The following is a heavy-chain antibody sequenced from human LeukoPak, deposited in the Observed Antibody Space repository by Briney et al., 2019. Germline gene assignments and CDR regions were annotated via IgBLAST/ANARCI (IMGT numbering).Heavy chain of an antibody. CDR2: INSDGSWT. Sequence: GGSLRLSCAASGNYWMHWVRQAPGKGLVWVSHINSDGSWTSYADSVKGRFTISKDNAKNTVYLQTNNLRAEDTAVYYCVSFYEAYWGRGTLVTVSS. CDR1: GNYW. CDR3: VSFYEAY. J-gene: IGHJ4*02. D-gene: IGHD2/OR15-2a*01. V-gene: IGHV3-74*01.